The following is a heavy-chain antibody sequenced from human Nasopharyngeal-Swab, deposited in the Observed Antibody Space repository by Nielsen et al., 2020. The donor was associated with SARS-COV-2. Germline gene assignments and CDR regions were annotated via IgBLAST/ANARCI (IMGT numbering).Heavy chain of an antibody. V-gene: IGHV1-2*02. CDR2: VNPNSGGT. CDR1: GYTFTGYY. Sequence: ASVKVSCNASGYTFTGYYMHWVRQAPGQGLEWMGWVNPNSGGTNYARKFQGRVTMTRDTSISTAYMELSRLRSDDTAVYYCARAKYSGYEVYYWGQGTLVTVSS. J-gene: IGHJ4*02. CDR3: ARAKYSGYEVYY. D-gene: IGHD5-12*01.